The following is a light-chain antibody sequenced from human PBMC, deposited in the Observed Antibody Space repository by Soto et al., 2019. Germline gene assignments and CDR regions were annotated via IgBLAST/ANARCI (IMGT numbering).Light chain of an antibody. V-gene: IGKV3-15*01. CDR1: QSVDIN. Sequence: EIVLTQSPATLSVSPGDRVTLSCRASQSVDINLAWYQQKAGQAPRLLVYGASTKATDMPGRFSGRGSGTEFTLTIHNLQSEDFAVYYCQQYGRSPLTFGGGTKVDIK. CDR2: GAS. J-gene: IGKJ4*01. CDR3: QQYGRSPLT.